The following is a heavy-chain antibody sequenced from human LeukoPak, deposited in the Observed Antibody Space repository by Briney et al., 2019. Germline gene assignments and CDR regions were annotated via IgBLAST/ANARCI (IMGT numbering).Heavy chain of an antibody. V-gene: IGHV4-59*12. CDR3: ARTPYGANSCADY. CDR2: VSHSGST. D-gene: IGHD4-23*01. J-gene: IGHJ4*02. CDR1: GGSIRDYY. Sequence: PSETLSLTCSVSGGSIRDYYWGWIRQPPGKGLEWIGAVSHSGSTYYNPSLKSRVTISIDASKNQFSLKLSSVTAADTAVYFCARTPYGANSCADYWGQGSLVTVSS.